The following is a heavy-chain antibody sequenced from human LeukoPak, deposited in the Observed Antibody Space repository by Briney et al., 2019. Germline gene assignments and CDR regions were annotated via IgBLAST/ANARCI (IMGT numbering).Heavy chain of an antibody. J-gene: IGHJ4*02. CDR1: GFPXSXXX. CDR2: IQQHALPH. V-gene: IGHV3-7*01. CDR3: SRSLDY. Sequence: GFPXSXXXXDXVXXXPGKLIDFVPNIQQHALPHYSASSLPAPFTISRDNSKNSLYLEMNSLRAEDTAVYYCSRSLDYWGQGALVTVSS.